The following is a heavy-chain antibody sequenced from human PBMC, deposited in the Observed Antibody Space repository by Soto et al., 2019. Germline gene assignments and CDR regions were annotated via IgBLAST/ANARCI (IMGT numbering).Heavy chain of an antibody. Sequence: GGSLRLSCAASGFTFSSYGMHWVRQAPGKGLEWVAVIWYDGSNKYYADSVRGRFTISRDNSKNTLYLQMNSLRAEDTALYYFVRVPGEQQPTFYYYGMDVWGQGTTVTVSS. CDR2: IWYDGSNK. CDR3: VRVPGEQQPTFYYYGMDV. J-gene: IGHJ6*02. V-gene: IGHV3-33*01. CDR1: GFTFSSYG. D-gene: IGHD6-13*01.